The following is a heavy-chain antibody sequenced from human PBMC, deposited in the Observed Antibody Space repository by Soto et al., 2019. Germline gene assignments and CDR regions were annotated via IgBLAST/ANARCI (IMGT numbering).Heavy chain of an antibody. CDR1: GFTFSDYA. D-gene: IGHD2-21*02. CDR2: ISGSGGNT. V-gene: IGHV3-23*04. Sequence: EVQLVQSGGDFIQPGGSLRLSCAAAGFTFSDYAMTWVRQAPGKGLEWVSGISGSGGNTYYADSVKGRFTVSRDNSKNTLYLQMNSLRAEDTAAYYCAKVWSRDSGDNCYSCCYFDYWGQGTLVTVSS. J-gene: IGHJ4*02. CDR3: AKVWSRDSGDNCYSCCYFDY.